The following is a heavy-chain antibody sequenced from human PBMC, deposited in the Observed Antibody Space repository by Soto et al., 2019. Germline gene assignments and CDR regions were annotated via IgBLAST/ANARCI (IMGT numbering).Heavy chain of an antibody. CDR2: IYYSGGT. Sequence: PSETLSLTCTVSGGSISSSGYYWSWIRQHPEKGLEWIGNIYYSGGTYYNPSLKSRLTISVDTPKNQFSLKLSSVTAADTAVYYCARDRVPHGDFDYWGQGTLVTVSS. V-gene: IGHV4-31*03. CDR3: ARDRVPHGDFDY. J-gene: IGHJ4*02. CDR1: GGSISSSGYY. D-gene: IGHD4-17*01.